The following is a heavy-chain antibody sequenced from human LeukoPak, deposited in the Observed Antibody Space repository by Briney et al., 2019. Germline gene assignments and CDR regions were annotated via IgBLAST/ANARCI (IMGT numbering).Heavy chain of an antibody. J-gene: IGHJ4*02. CDR2: IYHSGST. V-gene: IGHV4-34*01. Sequence: KPSETLSLTCAVYDGSFSGYYWSWIRQPPGKGLEWIGEIYHSGSTNYNPSLKSRVTISVDKSKNQFSLKLSSVTAADTAVYYCARFRDGYNSGYFDYWGQGTLVTVSS. D-gene: IGHD5-24*01. CDR3: ARFRDGYNSGYFDY. CDR1: DGSFSGYY.